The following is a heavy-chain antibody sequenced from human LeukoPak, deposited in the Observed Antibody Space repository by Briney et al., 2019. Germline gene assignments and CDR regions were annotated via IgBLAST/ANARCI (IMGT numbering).Heavy chain of an antibody. J-gene: IGHJ3*02. V-gene: IGHV3-23*01. CDR2: ISTSGGST. Sequence: GGSLRLSCAASGFTFSSYAMSWIRQAPGRGLEWVSSISTSGGSTYYADSVKGRFTISRDNAKNSLYLQMNSLRAEDTAVYYCPRAHYDYVWGSYRYSPDAFDIWGQGTVVTVSS. CDR1: GFTFSSYA. CDR3: PRAHYDYVWGSYRYSPDAFDI. D-gene: IGHD3-16*02.